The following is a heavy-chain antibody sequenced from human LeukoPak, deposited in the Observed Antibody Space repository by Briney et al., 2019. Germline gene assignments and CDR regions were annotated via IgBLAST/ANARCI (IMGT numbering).Heavy chain of an antibody. CDR2: IYSGGST. V-gene: IGHV3-53*01. J-gene: IGHJ4*02. Sequence: VVLRRFSLAAARLTGRSNDKSWVRQAPGKRLEWVSVIYSGGSTYYADSVKGRFTISRDNSKNTLYLQMNSLRAEDTAVYYCARVDILTGYSTDYWGQGTLVTVSS. D-gene: IGHD3-9*01. CDR3: ARVDILTGYSTDY. CDR1: RLTGRSND.